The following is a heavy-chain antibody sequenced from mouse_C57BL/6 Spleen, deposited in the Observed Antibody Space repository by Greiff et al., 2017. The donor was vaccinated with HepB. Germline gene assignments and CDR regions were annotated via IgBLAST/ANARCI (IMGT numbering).Heavy chain of an antibody. CDR1: GFTFSDYG. CDR2: ISSGSSTI. V-gene: IGHV5-17*01. D-gene: IGHD2-4*01. J-gene: IGHJ4*01. CDR3: ARRNDFYYAMDY. Sequence: EVMLVESGGGLVKPGGSLKLSCAASGFTFSDYGMHWVRQASEKGLEWVAYISSGSSTIYYADTVKGRFTISRDNAKNTLFLQMTSLRSEDTAMYYCARRNDFYYAMDYWGQGTSVTVSS.